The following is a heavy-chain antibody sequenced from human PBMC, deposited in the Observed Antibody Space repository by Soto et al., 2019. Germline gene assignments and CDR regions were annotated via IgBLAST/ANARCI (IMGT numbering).Heavy chain of an antibody. J-gene: IGHJ3*01. Sequence: QVQLVQSGAEVKKPGASVKVSCKASGYTFTSSGMSWVRQAPGQGLEWMGWISAHTGSSEYAQRFQGRVTMTTERSTSTAYMELRSLRSDDTAVYYCARAFFYQGSDSRGYSFDAFDFWGPGTRVTVSS. CDR1: GYTFTSSG. CDR2: ISAHTGSS. CDR3: ARAFFYQGSDSRGYSFDAFDF. D-gene: IGHD3-22*01. V-gene: IGHV1-18*01.